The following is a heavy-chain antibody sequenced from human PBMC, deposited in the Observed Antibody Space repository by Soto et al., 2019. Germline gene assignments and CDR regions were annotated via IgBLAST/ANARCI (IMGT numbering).Heavy chain of an antibody. CDR3: AKGGDRSQPYAFDI. V-gene: IGHV1-69*02. Sequence: QVQLVQSGAEVKKPGSSVKVSCKASGGTFSSYTITWVRQAPGQGLEWMGRIIPILGIENYAQKFQGRVTITADKSTSTAYMELSCLRSGDTAVYYCAKGGDRSQPYAFDIWGQGTMVTVSS. CDR2: IIPILGIE. D-gene: IGHD2-21*02. CDR1: GGTFSSYT. J-gene: IGHJ3*02.